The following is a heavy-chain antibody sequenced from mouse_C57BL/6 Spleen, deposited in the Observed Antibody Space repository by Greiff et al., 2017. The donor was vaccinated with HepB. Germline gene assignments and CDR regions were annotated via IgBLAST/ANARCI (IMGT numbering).Heavy chain of an antibody. D-gene: IGHD1-1*01. V-gene: IGHV1-82*01. CDR1: GYAFSSSW. J-gene: IGHJ2*01. Sequence: VQLVESGPELVKPGASVKISCKASGYAFSSSWMNWVKQRPGKGLEWIGRIYPGDGDTNYNGKFKGKATLTADKSSSTAYMHLSSLTSEDSAVYCGARVLRGYFDYWGQGTTLTVSS. CDR3: ARVLRGYFDY. CDR2: IYPGDGDT.